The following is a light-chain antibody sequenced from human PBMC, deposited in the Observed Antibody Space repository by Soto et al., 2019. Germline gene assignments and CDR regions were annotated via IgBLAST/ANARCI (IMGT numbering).Light chain of an antibody. Sequence: DIQMTQSPSTLSGSVGDRVTITCRASQTISSWLAWYQQKPGKAPKLLIYKASTLKSGVPSRFSGSGSGTEFTLTISSLQSEDFAVYYCQQYYNWPTFGQGTRLEIK. CDR2: KAS. V-gene: IGKV1-5*03. CDR3: QQYYNWPT. CDR1: QTISSW. J-gene: IGKJ5*01.